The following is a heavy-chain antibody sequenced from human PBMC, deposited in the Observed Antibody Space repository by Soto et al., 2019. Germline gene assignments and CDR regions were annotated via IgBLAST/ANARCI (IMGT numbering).Heavy chain of an antibody. J-gene: IGHJ4*02. V-gene: IGHV1-46*01. CDR2: VNPSGGHT. D-gene: IGHD2-21*02. CDR3: ARGGNVVVVTAALDY. Sequence: QVQLMQSGAEVKKPGASVKVSCKASGDTFTEYYIHWVRQAPGQGLEWMGTVNPSGGHTTYAQHFRGRVTMTRDTATSTRYMELTSLTSEDTAVYYCARGGNVVVVTAALDYWGQGTLVTVSS. CDR1: GDTFTEYY.